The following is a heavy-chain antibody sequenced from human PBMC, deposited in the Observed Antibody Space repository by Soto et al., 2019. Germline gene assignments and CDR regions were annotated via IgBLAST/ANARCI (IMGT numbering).Heavy chain of an antibody. V-gene: IGHV3-23*01. CDR1: GFTFSNYA. CDR3: TKNYYFDS. Sequence: VQLLESGGGLVQPGGSLRLSCAASGFTFSNYAMSWVRQAPGKALEWVSSINIVGGNTNYADSVRGRFTMSRDDSKNTVCLQMNSRRAEDTAIYYCTKNYYFDSWGQGTLITVSS. J-gene: IGHJ4*02. CDR2: INIVGGNT.